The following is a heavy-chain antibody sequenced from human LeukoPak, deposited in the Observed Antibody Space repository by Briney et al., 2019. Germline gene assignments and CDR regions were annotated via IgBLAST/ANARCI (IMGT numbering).Heavy chain of an antibody. V-gene: IGHV3-30-3*01. Sequence: GGSLRLSCAASGFTFSSYAMHWVRQAPGKGLEWVAVISYDGSNKYYADSVKGRFTISRDNSKSTLYLQMNSLRAEDTAVYYCAREDWFDPWGQGTLVTVSS. J-gene: IGHJ5*02. CDR2: ISYDGSNK. CDR1: GFTFSSYA. CDR3: AREDWFDP.